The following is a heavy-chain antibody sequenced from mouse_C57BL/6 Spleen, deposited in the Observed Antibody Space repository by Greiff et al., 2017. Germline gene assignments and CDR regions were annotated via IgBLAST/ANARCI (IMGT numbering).Heavy chain of an antibody. CDR2: IDPETGGT. D-gene: IGHD1-1*01. CDR1: GYTFTDYE. J-gene: IGHJ2*01. V-gene: IGHV1-15*01. Sequence: VQLQQSGAELVRPGASVTLSCKASGYTFTDYEMHWVKQTPVHGLEWIGAIDPETGGTAYNQKFKGKAILTADKSSSTAYMELRSLTSEYSAVYYCTRDTTWYFDYWGQGTTLTVSS. CDR3: TRDTTWYFDY.